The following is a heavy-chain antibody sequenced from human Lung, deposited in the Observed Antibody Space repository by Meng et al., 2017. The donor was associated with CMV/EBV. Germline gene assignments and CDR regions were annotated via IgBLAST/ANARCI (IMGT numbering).Heavy chain of an antibody. CDR1: GGTFSSYA. V-gene: IGHV1-69*05. CDR3: ARGRDFWSGSGGMDV. Sequence: SVKVSXKASGGTFSSYAISWVRQAPGQGLEWMGGIIHIFGTANYAQKFQGRVTITTDESTSTAYMELSSLRSEDTAVYYCARGRDFWSGSGGMDVWGQGXTVTFSS. J-gene: IGHJ6*02. CDR2: IIHIFGTA. D-gene: IGHD3-3*01.